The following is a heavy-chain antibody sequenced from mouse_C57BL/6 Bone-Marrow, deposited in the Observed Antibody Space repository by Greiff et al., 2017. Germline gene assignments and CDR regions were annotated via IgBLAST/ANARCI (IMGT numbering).Heavy chain of an antibody. J-gene: IGHJ3*01. CDR2: IHPSDSDT. CDR1: GYTFTSYW. V-gene: IGHV1-74*01. Sequence: QVQLQQPGAELVKPGASVKVSCKASGYTFTSYWMHWVKQRPGQGLEWIGRIHPSDSDTNYNQKFKGKATLTVDKSSSTAYIQLSSLTSEDSAVYYCAIGRQLRLPWFAYWGQGTLVTVSA. D-gene: IGHD3-2*02. CDR3: AIGRQLRLPWFAY.